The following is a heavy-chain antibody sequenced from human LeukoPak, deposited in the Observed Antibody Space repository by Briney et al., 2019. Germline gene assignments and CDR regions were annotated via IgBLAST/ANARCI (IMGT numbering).Heavy chain of an antibody. CDR3: AVNYYDSSGPFDC. D-gene: IGHD3-22*01. CDR2: ISSNGGST. Sequence: GGSLRLSCAASGFTFSSYAMHWVRQAPGKGLEYVSAISSNGGSTYYANSVKGRFTISRDNSKNTLYLQMGSLRAEDMAVYYCAVNYYDSSGPFDCWGQGTLVTVSS. CDR1: GFTFSSYA. V-gene: IGHV3-64*01. J-gene: IGHJ5*01.